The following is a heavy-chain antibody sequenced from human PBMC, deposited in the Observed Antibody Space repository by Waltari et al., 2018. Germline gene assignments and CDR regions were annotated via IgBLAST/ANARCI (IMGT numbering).Heavy chain of an antibody. Sequence: QVQLMQSAAEVTEPGASVTVSCTASGYTFTGYYMHRVRQAPGQGLEWMGWINPNSGGTNYAQKFQGRVTMTRDTSISTAYMELSRLRSDDTAVYYCARDPSLLGIVVAYGAFDIWGQGTMVTVSS. CDR3: ARDPSLLGIVVAYGAFDI. V-gene: IGHV1-2*02. CDR2: INPNSGGT. CDR1: GYTFTGYY. J-gene: IGHJ3*02. D-gene: IGHD3-22*01.